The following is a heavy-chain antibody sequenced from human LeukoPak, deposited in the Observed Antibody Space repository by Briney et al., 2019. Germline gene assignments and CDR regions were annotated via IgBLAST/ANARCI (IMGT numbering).Heavy chain of an antibody. CDR2: IYHSGST. Sequence: SETLSLTCAVSGGSISSGGYSWSWIRQPPGKGLEWIGYIYHSGSTYYNPSLKSRVTISVDRSKNQFSLKLSSVTAADTAVYCCARESSSFNWFDPWGQGTLVTVSS. CDR1: GGSISSGGYS. J-gene: IGHJ5*02. V-gene: IGHV4-30-2*01. CDR3: ARESSSFNWFDP. D-gene: IGHD6-13*01.